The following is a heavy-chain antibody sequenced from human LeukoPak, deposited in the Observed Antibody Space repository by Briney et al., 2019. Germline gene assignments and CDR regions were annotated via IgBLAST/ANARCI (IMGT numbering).Heavy chain of an antibody. CDR1: GGSISSYY. CDR3: ARVSYCSGGSCYSGGYYYGMDV. Sequence: PSETLSLTCTVSGGSISSYYWSWIRQPPGKGLEWIGYIYYSGSTNYNPSLKSRVTISVDTSKNQFSLKLSSVTAADTAVCYCARVSYCSGGSCYSGGYYYGMDVWGQGTTVTVSS. V-gene: IGHV4-59*01. D-gene: IGHD2-15*01. CDR2: IYYSGST. J-gene: IGHJ6*02.